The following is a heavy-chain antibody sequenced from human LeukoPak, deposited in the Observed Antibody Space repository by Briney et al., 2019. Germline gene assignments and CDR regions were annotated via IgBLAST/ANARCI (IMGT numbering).Heavy chain of an antibody. CDR1: GFTFSSYS. V-gene: IGHV3-30*18. CDR2: ISYDGSNK. J-gene: IGHJ4*02. CDR3: AKQGGPYSSGWYGGDY. D-gene: IGHD6-19*01. Sequence: PGGSLRLSCAASGFTFSSYSMNWVRQAPGKGLEWVAVISYDGSNKYYADSVKGRFTISRDNSKNTLYLQMNSLRAEDTAVYYCAKQGGPYSSGWYGGDYWGQGTLVTVSS.